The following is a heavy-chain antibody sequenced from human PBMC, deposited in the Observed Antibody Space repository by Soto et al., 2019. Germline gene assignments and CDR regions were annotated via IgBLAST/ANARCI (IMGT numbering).Heavy chain of an antibody. CDR2: IRSKANSYAT. CDR1: GFTFSGSA. CDR3: TRGGDTAMVD. Sequence: EVQLVESGGGLVQPGGSLKLSCAASGFTFSGSAMHWVRQASGKGLEWVGSIRSKANSYATAYAASVKGRFTISRDDSNNTAYLQMNSLKTEDTAVYYCTRGGDTAMVDWGQGTLVTVSS. D-gene: IGHD5-18*01. J-gene: IGHJ4*02. V-gene: IGHV3-73*02.